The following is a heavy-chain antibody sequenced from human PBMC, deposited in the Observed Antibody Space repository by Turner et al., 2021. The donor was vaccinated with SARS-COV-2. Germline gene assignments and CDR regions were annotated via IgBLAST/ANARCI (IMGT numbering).Heavy chain of an antibody. D-gene: IGHD6-13*01. V-gene: IGHV2-70*15. J-gene: IGHJ4*02. CDR1: GFPLSTSGMC. Sequence: QVTLRESGPALVKPTQTLTLTCTFPGFPLSTSGMCVSWIRQPPGKALEWLARIDWDDDKYYSTSLKTRLTISKDTSKNQVVLTMTNMDPVDTATYYCARTPAPIVAGDYWGQGTLVTVSS. CDR2: IDWDDDK. CDR3: ARTPAPIVAGDY.